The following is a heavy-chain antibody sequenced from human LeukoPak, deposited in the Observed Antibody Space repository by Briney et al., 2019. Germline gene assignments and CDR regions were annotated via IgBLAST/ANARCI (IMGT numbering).Heavy chain of an antibody. V-gene: IGHV3-21*01. Sequence: GGSLRLSCAASGFTFSSYSMNWVRQAPGKGLEWVSSISSSSSYIYYADSVKGRFTTSRDNAKNSLYLQMNSLRAEDTAVYYCARDEGIAAAGTLGYYYYYMDVWGKGTTVTVSS. D-gene: IGHD6-13*01. CDR3: ARDEGIAAAGTLGYYYYYMDV. CDR1: GFTFSSYS. J-gene: IGHJ6*03. CDR2: ISSSSSYI.